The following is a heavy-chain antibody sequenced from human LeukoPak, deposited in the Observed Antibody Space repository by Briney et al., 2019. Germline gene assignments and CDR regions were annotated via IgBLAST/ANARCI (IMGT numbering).Heavy chain of an antibody. Sequence: ASVKVSCKVSGYTLTELSMHWVRQAPGKGLEWMGGFDPEDGETIYAQKFQGRVTMTEDTSTDTAYMELSSLRSEDTAVYYCATGLVGATTSIWFDPWGQGTLVTVSS. CDR2: FDPEDGET. CDR3: ATGLVGATTSIWFDP. V-gene: IGHV1-24*01. CDR1: GYTLTELS. J-gene: IGHJ5*02. D-gene: IGHD1-26*01.